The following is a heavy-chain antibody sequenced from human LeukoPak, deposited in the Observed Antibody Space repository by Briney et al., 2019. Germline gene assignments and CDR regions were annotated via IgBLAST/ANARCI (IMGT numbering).Heavy chain of an antibody. D-gene: IGHD3-16*01. Sequence: GGSLRLSCAASGFTFSSYDMHWVRQATGKGLEWVSAIGTAGDTYYPGSVKGRFTISRENAKNSLYLQMNSLRAGDTAVYYCARASCGGGAFDIWGQGTMVTVSS. CDR1: GFTFSSYD. J-gene: IGHJ3*02. CDR3: ARASCGGGAFDI. V-gene: IGHV3-13*01. CDR2: IGTAGDT.